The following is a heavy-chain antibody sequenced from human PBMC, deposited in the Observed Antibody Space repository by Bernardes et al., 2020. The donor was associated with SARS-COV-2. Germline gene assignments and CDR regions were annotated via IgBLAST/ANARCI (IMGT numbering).Heavy chain of an antibody. J-gene: IGHJ6*02. D-gene: IGHD4-17*01. CDR2: IYPGDSDT. CDR3: ARRRYGDFGVDV. V-gene: IGHV5-51*01. Sequence: GEPLKISCKGSNYTFTNYWIGWVRQIPGKGLEWMGIIYPGDSDTRYSPSFQGRVTISADKSINTAYVQWSSLKASDTAMYYCARRRYGDFGVDVWGQGTTVTVSS. CDR1: NYTFTNYW.